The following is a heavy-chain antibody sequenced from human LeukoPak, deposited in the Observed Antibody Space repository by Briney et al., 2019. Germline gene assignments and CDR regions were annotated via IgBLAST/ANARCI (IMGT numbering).Heavy chain of an antibody. CDR1: GYTFTGYY. V-gene: IGHV1-2*06. CDR2: INPNTGGT. D-gene: IGHD3-9*01. Sequence: GASVKVSCKASGYTFTGYYMNGVRQAPGQGLEWMGRINPNTGGTNYAQNFQGSVTMTRDTSITTVYMELSRLRSDATAVYYCARVGDGINAGFDLWGQGTLVTVSS. CDR3: ARVGDGINAGFDL. J-gene: IGHJ3*01.